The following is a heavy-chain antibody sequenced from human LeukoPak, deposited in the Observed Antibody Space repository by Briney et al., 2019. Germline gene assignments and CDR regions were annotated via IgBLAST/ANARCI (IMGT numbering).Heavy chain of an antibody. V-gene: IGHV4-38-2*01. CDR2: IYHSGST. J-gene: IGHJ3*02. CDR3: ARGGYDILTGYYIKDAFDI. D-gene: IGHD3-9*01. CDR1: GYSISSGYY. Sequence: SETLSLTCAVSGYSISSGYYWGWIRQPPGKGLEWIGSIYHSGSTYYNPSRKSRGTISVDTSKNQFSLKLSSVTAADTAVYYCARGGYDILTGYYIKDAFDIWGQGTMVTVSS.